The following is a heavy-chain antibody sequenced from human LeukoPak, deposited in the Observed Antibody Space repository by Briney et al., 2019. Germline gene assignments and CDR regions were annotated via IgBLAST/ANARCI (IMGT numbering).Heavy chain of an antibody. CDR2: INQDGSVK. D-gene: IGHD5-12*01. CDR1: GFTLSSNW. J-gene: IGHJ4*02. CDR3: ARWGQTSGYYYVDN. Sequence: GGSLRLSCGASGFTLSSNWMTWVRQAPGRGLEWVASINQDGSVKYYVDSVKGRFTISRDNARNSLSLQMNSLGVEDTAVYFCARWGQTSGYYYVDNWVQGTLVTVSS. V-gene: IGHV3-7*01.